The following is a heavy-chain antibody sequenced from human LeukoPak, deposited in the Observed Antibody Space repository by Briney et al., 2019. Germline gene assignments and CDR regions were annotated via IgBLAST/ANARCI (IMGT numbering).Heavy chain of an antibody. CDR2: INHSGST. CDR1: GGSFSGYY. Sequence: PSETLSLTCAVYGGSFSGYYWSWIRQPPGKGLEWIGEINHSGSTNYNPSLKSRVTISVDTSKNQFSLNLGSVTAATPAVYYCAGFIVEEPAATFKGTTGSPPWAQETLVTASS. V-gene: IGHV4-34*01. CDR3: AGFIVEEPAATFKGTTGSPP. D-gene: IGHD2-2*01. J-gene: IGHJ5*02.